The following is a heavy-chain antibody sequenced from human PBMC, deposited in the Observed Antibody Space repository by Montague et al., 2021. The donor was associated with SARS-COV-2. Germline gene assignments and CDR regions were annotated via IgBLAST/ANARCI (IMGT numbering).Heavy chain of an antibody. Sequence: SLRLSCAASGFTFSSSWMSWVRQAPGKGLEWVANIDLDGSETYYVDSVKSRFTISRDNAKNSLYLQMNSLRAEDTAVYYCAREMRDSRYGSGWYYYYYGMDVWGQGTTVTVSS. CDR1: GFTFSSSW. CDR3: AREMRDSRYGSGWYYYYYGMDV. J-gene: IGHJ6*02. CDR2: IDLDGSET. D-gene: IGHD6-19*01. V-gene: IGHV3-7*01.